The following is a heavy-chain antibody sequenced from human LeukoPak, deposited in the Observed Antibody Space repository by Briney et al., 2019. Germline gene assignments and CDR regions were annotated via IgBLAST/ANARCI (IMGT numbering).Heavy chain of an antibody. CDR3: AGVEYYDILTGYSNLYWYFDL. J-gene: IGHJ2*01. CDR1: GGSISTYY. V-gene: IGHV4-59*08. D-gene: IGHD3-9*01. CDR2: IYYSGST. Sequence: SETLSLTCTVSGGSISTYYWSWIRQPAGKGLEWIGYIYYSGSTNYNPSLKSRVTISVDTSKNQFSLKLSSVTAADTAVYYCAGVEYYDILTGYSNLYWYFDLWGRGTLVTVSS.